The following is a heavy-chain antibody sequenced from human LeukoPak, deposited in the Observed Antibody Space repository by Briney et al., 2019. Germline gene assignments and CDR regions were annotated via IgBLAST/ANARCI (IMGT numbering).Heavy chain of an antibody. CDR1: GFTFSIFI. Sequence: GGSLRLSCAASGFTFSIFIMNWVRQAPGKGLEWLSSITSSSNYIYYADSVKGRFTISRDNLQNSVYVQMNSLRAGDTAMYYCARDRGYFDNWGQETLVTVSS. CDR3: ARDRGYFDN. CDR2: ITSSSNYI. V-gene: IGHV3-21*01. J-gene: IGHJ4*02.